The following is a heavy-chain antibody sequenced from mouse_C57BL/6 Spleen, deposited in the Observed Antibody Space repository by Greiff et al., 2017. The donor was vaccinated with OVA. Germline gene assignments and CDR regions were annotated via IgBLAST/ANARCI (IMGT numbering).Heavy chain of an antibody. CDR2: IYPGDGDT. D-gene: IGHD2-12*01. CDR3: ARRYTPGWYFDV. V-gene: IGHV1-82*01. J-gene: IGHJ1*03. CDR1: GYAFSSSW. Sequence: QVQLQQSGPELVKPGASVKISCKASGYAFSSSWMNWVKQRPGKGLEWIGRIYPGDGDTNYNGKFKGKATLTADKSSSTAYMQLSSLTSEDSAVYFCARRYTPGWYFDVWGTGTTVTVSS.